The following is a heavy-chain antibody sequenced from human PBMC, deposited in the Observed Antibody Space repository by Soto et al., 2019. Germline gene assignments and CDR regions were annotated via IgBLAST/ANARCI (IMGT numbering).Heavy chain of an antibody. CDR3: ARDGGVQARFDP. CDR1: GYTFTSYD. J-gene: IGHJ5*02. D-gene: IGHD2-8*02. Sequence: TSVKVSCKASGYTFTSYDINWVRQATGQGFEWMGWMNPNSGNTGYAQKFQGRVTMTRDTSITTAYMELSSLRSEDTAVYYCARDGGVQARFDPWGQGTLVTVSS. CDR2: MNPNSGNT. V-gene: IGHV1-8*01.